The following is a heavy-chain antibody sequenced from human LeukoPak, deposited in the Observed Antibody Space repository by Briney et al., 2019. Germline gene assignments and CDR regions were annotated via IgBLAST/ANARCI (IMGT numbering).Heavy chain of an antibody. CDR2: ISTYNGNT. D-gene: IGHD4-17*01. CDR1: GYTFTNYG. V-gene: IGHV1-18*01. J-gene: IGHJ4*02. Sequence: ASVKVSCKTSGYTFTNYGISWVRQAPGQGLEWMGWISTYNGNTKYAQKLQGRVTMTTDTSSSTAYLELRSLRSDDTAVYYCARENGEPTYYLDNWGQGTLVTVSS. CDR3: ARENGEPTYYLDN.